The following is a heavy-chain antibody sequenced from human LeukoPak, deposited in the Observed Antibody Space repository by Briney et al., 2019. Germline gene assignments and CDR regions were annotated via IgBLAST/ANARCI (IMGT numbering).Heavy chain of an antibody. CDR1: GGSISSYY. J-gene: IGHJ4*02. CDR2: IYYSGST. CDR3: AREATGTDCSGGSCYSRGFDY. Sequence: PSETLSLTCTVSGGSISSYYWGWIRQPPGKGLEWIGYIYYSGSTNYNPSLKSRVTISVDTSKNQFSLKLSSVTAADTAVYYCAREATGTDCSGGSCYSRGFDYWGQGTLVTVSS. D-gene: IGHD2-15*01. V-gene: IGHV4-59*01.